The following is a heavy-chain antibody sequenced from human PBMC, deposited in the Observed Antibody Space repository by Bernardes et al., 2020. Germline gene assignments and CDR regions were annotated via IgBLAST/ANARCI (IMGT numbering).Heavy chain of an antibody. Sequence: GGSLRLSCAASGFTFSSYAMSWVRQAPGKGLEWVSAISGSGGSTYYADSVKGRFTISRDNSKNTLYLQMNSLRAEDTAVYYCAKDQAPQYYYDSSGYYAYYYYGMDVWGQGTTVTVSS. CDR3: AKDQAPQYYYDSSGYYAYYYYGMDV. D-gene: IGHD3-22*01. V-gene: IGHV3-23*01. CDR1: GFTFSSYA. J-gene: IGHJ6*02. CDR2: ISGSGGST.